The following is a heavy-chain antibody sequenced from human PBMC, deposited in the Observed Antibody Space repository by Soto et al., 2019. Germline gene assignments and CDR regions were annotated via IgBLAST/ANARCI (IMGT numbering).Heavy chain of an antibody. D-gene: IGHD1-1*01. CDR3: AKFSLNDVYYSYGMDV. V-gene: IGHV3-23*01. CDR2: ISGSGGST. Sequence: GGSLRLSCAASGFTFSSYAMSWVRQAPGKGLEWVSAISGSGGSTYYADSVKGRFTISRDNSKNTLYLQMNSLRAEDTAVYYCAKFSLNDVYYSYGMDVSGPGTTLTLSS. CDR1: GFTFSSYA. J-gene: IGHJ6*02.